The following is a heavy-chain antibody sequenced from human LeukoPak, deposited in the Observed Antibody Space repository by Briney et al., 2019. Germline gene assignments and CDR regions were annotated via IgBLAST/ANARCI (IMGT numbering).Heavy chain of an antibody. CDR1: GYTFTGYY. CDR3: ARVYSCGWKEGGDY. J-gene: IGHJ4*02. V-gene: IGHV1-2*02. CDR2: INPNSGGT. D-gene: IGHD6-19*01. Sequence: ASVKVSCKASGYTFTGYYMHWVRQAPGQGLEWMGWINPNSGGTNYAQKFQGRVTMTRDTSISTAYMELSRLRSDDTAVYYCARVYSCGWKEGGDYWGQGTLVTVSS.